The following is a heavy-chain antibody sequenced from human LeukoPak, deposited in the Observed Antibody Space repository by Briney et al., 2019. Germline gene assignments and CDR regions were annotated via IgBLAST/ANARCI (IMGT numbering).Heavy chain of an antibody. CDR2: INPNSGGT. V-gene: IGHV1-2*04. CDR1: GYTFTGYY. D-gene: IGHD2-21*02. Sequence: GASVKVSCKASGYTFTGYYMHWVRQAPGQGLEWMGWINPNSGGTNYAQKFQGWVTMTRDTSISTAYMELSRLRSDDTAVYYCARGGGPYCGGDCYSASHPWGQGTLVTVSS. J-gene: IGHJ5*02. CDR3: ARGGGPYCGGDCYSASHP.